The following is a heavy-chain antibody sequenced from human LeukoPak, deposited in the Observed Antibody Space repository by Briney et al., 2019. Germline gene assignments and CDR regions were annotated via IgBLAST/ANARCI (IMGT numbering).Heavy chain of an antibody. CDR2: IYYSGST. CDR3: ARHGYSYGMDV. D-gene: IGHD3-22*01. Sequence: SETLSLTCTVSGGSISSSSYYWGWIRQPPGKGLEWIGSIYYSGSTYYNPSLKSRVTISVDTSKNQFSLKLSSVTAADTAVYYCARHGYSYGMDVWGQGTTVTVSS. V-gene: IGHV4-39*01. CDR1: GGSISSSSYY. J-gene: IGHJ6*02.